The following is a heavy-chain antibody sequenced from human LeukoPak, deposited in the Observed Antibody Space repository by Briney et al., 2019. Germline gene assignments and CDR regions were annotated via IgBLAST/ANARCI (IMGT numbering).Heavy chain of an antibody. Sequence: GGSLRLSCAASGFTISSYTMNWVRQAPEKGLEWVSSITSSSTYIYYADSVKGRFTISRDNAENSLYLQMNSLRAEDTAVYYCAKGVAAVDYWGQGTLVTVSS. CDR2: ITSSSTYI. CDR1: GFTISSYT. CDR3: AKGVAAVDY. D-gene: IGHD6-19*01. J-gene: IGHJ4*02. V-gene: IGHV3-21*01.